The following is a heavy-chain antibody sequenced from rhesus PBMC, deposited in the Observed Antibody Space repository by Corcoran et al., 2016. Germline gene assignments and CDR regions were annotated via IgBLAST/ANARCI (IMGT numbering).Heavy chain of an antibody. V-gene: IGHV4-80*01. CDR3: ARSGYGSGGVY. Sequence: QVQLQESGPGLVKPSETLSLTCAVSGASISSYWWSWIRQPPGKGLEWIGEIFGNNGNAYYNPSLKSRVIISKDASKNQFSLKLISVAAADTAVYYCARSGYGSGGVYWGQGILVTVSS. CDR2: IFGNNGNA. J-gene: IGHJ4*01. CDR1: GASISSYW. D-gene: IGHD4-4*01.